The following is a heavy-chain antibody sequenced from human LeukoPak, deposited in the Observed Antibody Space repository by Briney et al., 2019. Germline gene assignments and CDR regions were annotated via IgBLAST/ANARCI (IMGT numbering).Heavy chain of an antibody. V-gene: IGHV3-23*01. CDR2: ISASGVST. D-gene: IGHD1-1*01. J-gene: IGHJ4*02. CDR1: GFTFSDSA. CDR3: GRDIQLSY. Sequence: GSLRLSCAASGFTFSDSAMTWVRQAPGKGLEWASLISASGVSTYYADSVKGQFTISRDNSNTTLYLQMGSLRAGDTAVYFCGRDIQLSYLGQGPLVTVSA.